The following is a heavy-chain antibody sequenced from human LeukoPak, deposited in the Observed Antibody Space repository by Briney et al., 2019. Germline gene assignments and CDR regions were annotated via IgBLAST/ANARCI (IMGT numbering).Heavy chain of an antibody. D-gene: IGHD4-11*01. CDR1: GGSITIGGYY. CDR3: ARGSNYNWFDP. Sequence: SQTLSLTCSVTGGSITIGGYYCSWIRQHPGKGLEWIGYIYYSGSTYYNPSLKSRVTISVDTSKNQFSLTLSSVTAADTAVYYCARGSNYNWFDPWGQGTLVTVSS. V-gene: IGHV4-31*03. J-gene: IGHJ5*02. CDR2: IYYSGST.